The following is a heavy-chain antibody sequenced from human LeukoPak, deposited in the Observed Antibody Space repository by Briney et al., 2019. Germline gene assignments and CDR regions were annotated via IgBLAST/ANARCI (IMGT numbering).Heavy chain of an antibody. J-gene: IGHJ3*02. CDR2: IYYSGST. Sequence: SETLSLTCTVSGGSISSYYWSWIRQPPGKGLEWIGYIYYSGSTNYNPSLKSRVTISVDTSKNQFSLKLSSVTAADTAVYYCARVYYYGSGSYLSAFDIWGQGTMVTVSS. CDR1: GGSISSYY. D-gene: IGHD3-10*01. V-gene: IGHV4-59*01. CDR3: ARVYYYGSGSYLSAFDI.